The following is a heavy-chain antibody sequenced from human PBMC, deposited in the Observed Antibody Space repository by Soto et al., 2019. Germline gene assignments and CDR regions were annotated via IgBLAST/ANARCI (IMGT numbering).Heavy chain of an antibody. Sequence: QVQLVESGGGVVQPGRSLRLSCAASGFTFSSYGMHWVRQAPGQGLEWVAVIWYDGSNKYYADSVKGRFTISRHNSKNTLYLQMNSLRAEDTAVYYCARAKVLLWFGDWDVWGQGTTVTVSS. J-gene: IGHJ6*02. V-gene: IGHV3-33*01. CDR2: IWYDGSNK. D-gene: IGHD3-10*01. CDR1: GFTFSSYG. CDR3: ARAKVLLWFGDWDV.